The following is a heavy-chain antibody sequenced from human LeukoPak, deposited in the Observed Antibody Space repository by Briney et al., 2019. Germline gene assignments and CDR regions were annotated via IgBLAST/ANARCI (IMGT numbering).Heavy chain of an antibody. Sequence: SVKVSCKASGGTFSSYAISWVRQAPGQGLEWVGRIIPIFGTANYAQKFQGRVTITTDESTSTAYMELSSLRSEDTAVYYCARVVTYYYGSGSYYSYYFDYWGQGTLVTVSS. CDR1: GGTFSSYA. V-gene: IGHV1-69*05. CDR2: IIPIFGTA. J-gene: IGHJ4*02. CDR3: ARVVTYYYGSGSYYSYYFDY. D-gene: IGHD3-10*01.